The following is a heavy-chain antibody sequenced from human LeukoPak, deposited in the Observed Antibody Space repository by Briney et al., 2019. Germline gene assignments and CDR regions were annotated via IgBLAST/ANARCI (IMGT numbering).Heavy chain of an antibody. CDR1: GGTFSSYA. Sequence: SVKVSCKSSGGTFSSYAIIWVRQPPGQGLEWMGGIIPIFGTANYAQKFQGRVTITADESTSTAYMELSSLRSEDTAVYYCARVAVAGHFDYWGQGTLVTVSS. D-gene: IGHD6-19*01. V-gene: IGHV1-69*13. CDR2: IIPIFGTA. J-gene: IGHJ4*02. CDR3: ARVAVAGHFDY.